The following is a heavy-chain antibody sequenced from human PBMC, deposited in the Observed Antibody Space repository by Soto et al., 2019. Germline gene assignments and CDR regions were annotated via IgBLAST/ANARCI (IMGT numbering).Heavy chain of an antibody. CDR1: GFTFSNYW. CDR3: ARSYFGSGSYYGHFDY. V-gene: IGHV3-7*01. CDR2: IKQDGSEA. J-gene: IGHJ4*02. Sequence: GGSLRLSCAASGFTFSNYWMSWVRQAPGKGLEWVANIKQDGSEAYYVDSVKGRFTISRDNAKNSLHLQMHSLRAEDTAVYHCARSYFGSGSYYGHFDYWGQGTLVTVAS. D-gene: IGHD3-10*01.